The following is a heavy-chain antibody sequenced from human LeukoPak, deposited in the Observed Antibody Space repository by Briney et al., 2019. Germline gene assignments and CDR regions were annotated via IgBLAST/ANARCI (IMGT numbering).Heavy chain of an antibody. Sequence: GGSLRLSCAASGFTFSSYAMHWVRQAPGKGLEWVAVISYDGSNKYYAGSAKGRFTISRDNSKNTLYLQMNSLRAEDTAVYYCARTSSWFGYGAFEIWGQGTMVTVSS. CDR1: GFTFSSYA. D-gene: IGHD6-13*01. CDR2: ISYDGSNK. J-gene: IGHJ3*02. V-gene: IGHV3-30*04. CDR3: ARTSSWFGYGAFEI.